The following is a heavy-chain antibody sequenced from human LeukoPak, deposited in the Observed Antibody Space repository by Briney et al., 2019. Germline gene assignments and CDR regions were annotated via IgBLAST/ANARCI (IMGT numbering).Heavy chain of an antibody. J-gene: IGHJ4*02. Sequence: SETLSLTCTVSGGSINSPSYFWAWIRQPPGKGLEWIGHIYYDGITHYNPSLKRRVSMSVDTSGNQFSLKLSSVTAADTAVYFCARHFYGGWYESNFDYWGQGTRVTVSS. V-gene: IGHV4-39*01. D-gene: IGHD6-19*01. CDR2: IYYDGIT. CDR3: ARHFYGGWYESNFDY. CDR1: GGSINSPSYF.